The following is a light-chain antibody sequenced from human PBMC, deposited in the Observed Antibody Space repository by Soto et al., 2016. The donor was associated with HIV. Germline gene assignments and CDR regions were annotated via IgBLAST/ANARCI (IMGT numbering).Light chain of an antibody. CDR2: GTS. CDR3: QQTYNAPYT. Sequence: DIQMTQSPSSLSASIGDRVTITCRASQAISNSLGWYQQKPGKAPKLLVYGTSILQSGVPSRFSGSRSGTDYGLSISSLQPEDFATYYCQQTYNAPYTFGQGTNLQIK. J-gene: IGKJ2*01. V-gene: IGKV1-NL1*01. CDR1: QAISNS.